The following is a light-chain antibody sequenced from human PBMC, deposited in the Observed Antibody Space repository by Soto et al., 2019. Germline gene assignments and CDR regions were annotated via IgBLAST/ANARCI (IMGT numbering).Light chain of an antibody. V-gene: IGKV4-1*01. J-gene: IGKJ1*01. Sequence: DIVMTQSPDSLAVSLGERATINCKSSRNLLYSSNSKNYLAWYQQKPGQPPNLLIYWASTRESGVPDRFSGSGSGTDFPLTISSLQAEDVAVYYCQQYYDTPTFGQGTKVEIK. CDR2: WAS. CDR1: RNLLYSSNSKNY. CDR3: QQYYDTPT.